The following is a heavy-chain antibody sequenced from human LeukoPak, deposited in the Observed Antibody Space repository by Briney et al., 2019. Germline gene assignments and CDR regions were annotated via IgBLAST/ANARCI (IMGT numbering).Heavy chain of an antibody. CDR3: ARESSGFHR. V-gene: IGHV6-1*01. CDR1: GETFSSNTAA. Sequence: SQTLSLTCVLPGETFSSNTAAWHWIRQSQSRGLEWLARTYYRFKWYNDYAPSVKSRISIDPDTSKNQFSLQLNSVTPEDSAVYYCARESSGFHRWGQGTLVTVSS. CDR2: TYYRFKWYN. J-gene: IGHJ1*01.